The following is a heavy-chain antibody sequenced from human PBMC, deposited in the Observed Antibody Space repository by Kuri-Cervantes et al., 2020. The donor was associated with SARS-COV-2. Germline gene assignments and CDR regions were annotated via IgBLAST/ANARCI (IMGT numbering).Heavy chain of an antibody. D-gene: IGHD2-15*01. CDR1: GGSISSGSYY. Sequence: LRLSCTVSGGSISSGSYYWSWIRQPAGKGLEWIGRIYTSGSTNYNPSLKSRVTISVDTSKNQFSLKLSSVTAADTAVYYCASSGHKVAFDIWGQGTMVTVSS. CDR3: ASSGHKVAFDI. J-gene: IGHJ3*02. V-gene: IGHV4-61*02. CDR2: IYTSGST.